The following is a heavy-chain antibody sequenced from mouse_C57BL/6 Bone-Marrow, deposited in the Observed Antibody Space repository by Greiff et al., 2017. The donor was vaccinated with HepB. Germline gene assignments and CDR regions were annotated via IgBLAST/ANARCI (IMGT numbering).Heavy chain of an antibody. V-gene: IGHV1-81*01. Sequence: VQLQQSGAELARPGASVKLSCKASGYTFTSYGISWVKQRTGQGLEWIGEIYPRSGNTYYNEKFKGKATLTADKSSSAEYMGLRSLTSEDSAVYYCARGDSRSPSWFAYWGQGTLVTVSA. CDR2: IYPRSGNT. J-gene: IGHJ3*01. CDR1: GYTFTSYG. D-gene: IGHD3-3*01. CDR3: ARGDSRSPSWFAY.